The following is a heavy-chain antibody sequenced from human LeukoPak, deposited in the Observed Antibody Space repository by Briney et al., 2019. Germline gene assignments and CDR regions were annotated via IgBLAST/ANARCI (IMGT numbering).Heavy chain of an antibody. V-gene: IGHV4-31*03. Sequence: SETLSLTCTVSGGSISSGGYYWSWIRQHPGKGLEWIGYIYYSGSTYYNPSLKSRVTISVDTSKNQFSLKLSSVTAADTAVYYCAGRYSSGYYRHWGQGTLVTVSS. CDR2: IYYSGST. CDR1: GGSISSGGYY. D-gene: IGHD6-19*01. J-gene: IGHJ4*02. CDR3: AGRYSSGYYRH.